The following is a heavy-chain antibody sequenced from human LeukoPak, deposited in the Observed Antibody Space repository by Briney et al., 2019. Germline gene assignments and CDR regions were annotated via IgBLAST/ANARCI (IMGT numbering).Heavy chain of an antibody. CDR1: GYSFTSYL. D-gene: IGHD5-18*01. J-gene: IGHJ4*02. V-gene: IGHV5-51*01. CDR3: ARHSIGYSYGWTHFDY. CDR2: IHPGDSDT. Sequence: GESLKISCKGSGYSFTSYLIGWVRQMPGKGLGWVGIIHPGDSDTRYSPSFQGQVTISADKSISTACLQWSSLKASDTAMYYCARHSIGYSYGWTHFDYWGQGTLVTVSS.